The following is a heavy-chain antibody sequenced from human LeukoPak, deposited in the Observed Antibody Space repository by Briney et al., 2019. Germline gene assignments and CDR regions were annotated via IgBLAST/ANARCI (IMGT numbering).Heavy chain of an antibody. CDR3: ARGGPSGRDGYNKRSSTFDY. Sequence: ASVKVSCKASGYTFTGYYMHWMRQAPGQGLEWMGWINPNSGGTNYAQKFQGRVTITRDTSVSTAYMELSRLRSDDTAVYYCARGGPSGRDGYNKRSSTFDYWGQGTLVTVSS. CDR1: GYTFTGYY. D-gene: IGHD5-24*01. J-gene: IGHJ4*02. V-gene: IGHV1-2*02. CDR2: INPNSGGT.